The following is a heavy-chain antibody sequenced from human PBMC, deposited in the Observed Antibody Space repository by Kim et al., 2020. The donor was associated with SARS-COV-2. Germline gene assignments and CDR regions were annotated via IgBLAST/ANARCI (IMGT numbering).Heavy chain of an antibody. J-gene: IGHJ4*02. V-gene: IGHV3-23*01. D-gene: IGHD3-10*01. Sequence: GGSLRLSCAASGFTIRTYAMSWVRQAPGKGLEWVSTISATGGATYYADSVKGRFTISRDNPKNTLYLQMNSLRAEDTAIYYCARDLAGSRPFDYWGQGTLVTVSS. CDR2: ISATGGAT. CDR3: ARDLAGSRPFDY. CDR1: GFTIRTYA.